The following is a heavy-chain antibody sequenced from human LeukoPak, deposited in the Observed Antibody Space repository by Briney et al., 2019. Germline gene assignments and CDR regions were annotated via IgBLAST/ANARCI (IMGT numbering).Heavy chain of an antibody. D-gene: IGHD2-2*02. V-gene: IGHV1-69*05. Sequence: SVKVSCKASGYTFTGYYMHWVRQAPGQGLEWMGGIIPIFGTANYAQKFQGRVTITTDESTSTAYMELSSLRSEDTAVYYCARSCTSCYMGFDYWGQGTLVTVSS. CDR3: ARSCTSCYMGFDY. CDR2: IIPIFGTA. J-gene: IGHJ4*02. CDR1: GYTFTGYY.